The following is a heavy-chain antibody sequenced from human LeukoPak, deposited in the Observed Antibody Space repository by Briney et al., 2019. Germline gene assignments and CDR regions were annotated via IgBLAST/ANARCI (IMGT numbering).Heavy chain of an antibody. D-gene: IGHD6-6*01. V-gene: IGHV4-59*08. CDR2: VFHTGDT. CDR3: AGPPFSRPFEY. Sequence: SETLSLTCTVSGGSIRSYYGSWIRQPPGKGLEWIGYVFHTGDTNYNPSLKSRGTISADTSKNQFSLKISSVTAADTAVYYCAGPPFSRPFEYWGQGTLVTVSS. CDR1: GGSIRSYY. J-gene: IGHJ4*02.